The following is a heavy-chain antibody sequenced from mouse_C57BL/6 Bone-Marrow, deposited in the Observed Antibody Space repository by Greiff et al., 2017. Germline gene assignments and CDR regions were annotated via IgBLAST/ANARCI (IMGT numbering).Heavy chain of an antibody. J-gene: IGHJ4*01. Sequence: VQGVESGPELVKPGASVKISCKASGYAFRSYWMNWVKQRPGKGLEWIGQIYPGDGDTNYNGKFKGKATLTADKSSSTAYMQLSSLTAEDSAVYYCAPYGGAMDYWGQGTSVTVSA. D-gene: IGHD1-1*02. CDR3: APYGGAMDY. CDR1: GYAFRSYW. V-gene: IGHV1-80*01. CDR2: IYPGDGDT.